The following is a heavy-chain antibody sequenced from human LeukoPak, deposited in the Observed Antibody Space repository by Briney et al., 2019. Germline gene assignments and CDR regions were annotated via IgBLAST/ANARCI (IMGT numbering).Heavy chain of an antibody. CDR3: ASGGYTEVSWFDP. Sequence: GGSLRLPCAASGFTFSSYEMNWVRQAPGKGLEWVSYISSSGSTIYYADSVKGRFTISRDNAKNSLYLQMNSLRAEDTAVYYCASGGYTEVSWFDPWGQGTLVTVSS. V-gene: IGHV3-48*03. CDR1: GFTFSSYE. CDR2: ISSSGSTI. D-gene: IGHD6-19*01. J-gene: IGHJ5*02.